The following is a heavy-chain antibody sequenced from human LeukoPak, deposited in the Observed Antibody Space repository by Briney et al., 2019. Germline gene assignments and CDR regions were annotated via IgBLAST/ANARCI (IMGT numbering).Heavy chain of an antibody. V-gene: IGHV3-23*01. J-gene: IGHJ4*02. CDR2: ISGSGGST. Sequence: GGSLRLSCAASGFTFSSYAMSWVRQAPGKGLEWVSAISGSGGSTYYADSVKGRFTISRDNSKNTLYLQMNSLRAEDTAVYYCAKAITMIVVVPTHFDYWGQGTLVTVSS. D-gene: IGHD3-22*01. CDR3: AKAITMIVVVPTHFDY. CDR1: GFTFSSYA.